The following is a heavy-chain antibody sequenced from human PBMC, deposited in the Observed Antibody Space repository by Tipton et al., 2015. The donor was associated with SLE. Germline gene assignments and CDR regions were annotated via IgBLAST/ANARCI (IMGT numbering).Heavy chain of an antibody. CDR3: AGLYSSSWLPFGYYYYGMYV. CDR1: GGSISSSSYS. CDR2: IYFSGTS. Sequence: LRLSCTVSGGSISSSSYSWGWIRQPPGKGLEWIGTIYFSGTSYYNPSLQSRVIISVDTSKNQFSLKLSSVTAADTAVYYCAGLYSSSWLPFGYYYYGMYVWGQGTTVTVSS. D-gene: IGHD6-13*01. V-gene: IGHV4-39*07. J-gene: IGHJ6*02.